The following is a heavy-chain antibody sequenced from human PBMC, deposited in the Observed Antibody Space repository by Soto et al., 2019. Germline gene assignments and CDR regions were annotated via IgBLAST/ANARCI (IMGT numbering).Heavy chain of an antibody. CDR2: IIPIFGTA. CDR3: ARGGYSYGPDAFDI. D-gene: IGHD5-18*01. J-gene: IGHJ3*02. V-gene: IGHV1-69*13. CDR1: GGTFSSYA. Sequence: SVKVSCKASGGTFSSYAISWVRQAPGQGLEWMGGIIPIFGTANYAQKFQGRVTVTADESTSTAYMELSSLRSEDTAVYYCARGGYSYGPDAFDIWGQGTMVTVSS.